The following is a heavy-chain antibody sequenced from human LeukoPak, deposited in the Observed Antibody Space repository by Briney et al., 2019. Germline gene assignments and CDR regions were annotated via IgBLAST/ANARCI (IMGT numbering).Heavy chain of an antibody. D-gene: IGHD6-6*01. CDR3: ARSPYSSSKNFDY. Sequence: SETLSLTCAVYGGSFSGYYWSWIRQPPGKGLEWIGEINHSGSTNYNPSLKSRVTISVDTSKNQFSLKLSSVTATDTAVYYCARSPYSSSKNFDYWGQGTLVTVSS. J-gene: IGHJ4*02. CDR2: INHSGST. V-gene: IGHV4-34*01. CDR1: GGSFSGYY.